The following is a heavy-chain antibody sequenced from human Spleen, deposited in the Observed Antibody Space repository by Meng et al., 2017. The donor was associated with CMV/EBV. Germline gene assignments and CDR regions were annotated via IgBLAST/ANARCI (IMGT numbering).Heavy chain of an antibody. V-gene: IGHV4-39*01. CDR3: ARRGSSWYFDS. CDR2: MHYSGTT. CDR1: GGSISSYY. D-gene: IGHD6-13*01. J-gene: IGHJ4*02. Sequence: QCRGSGPGLVRPSETLSLTCPVAGGSISSYYWGWIRQPPGRGLEWIGNMHYSGTTYYNPSLKSRITISVDTSKNQFSLKLSSVTAADTAVYYCARRGSSWYFDSWGQGALVTVSS.